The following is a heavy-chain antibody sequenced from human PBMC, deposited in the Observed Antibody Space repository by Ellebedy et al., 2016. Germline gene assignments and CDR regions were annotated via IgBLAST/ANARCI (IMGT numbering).Heavy chain of an antibody. CDR3: ARDRLSKALDP. CDR2: ISFSDVI. Sequence: GESLKISXVASGLTLSTDYMNWVRQAPGKAPEWLSYISFSDVIFYADSVKGRFTISRDNAKNSLYLQMNSLRAEDTAVYYCARDRLSKALDPWGQGTLVTVSS. V-gene: IGHV3-69-1*01. D-gene: IGHD6-25*01. CDR1: GLTLSTDY. J-gene: IGHJ5*02.